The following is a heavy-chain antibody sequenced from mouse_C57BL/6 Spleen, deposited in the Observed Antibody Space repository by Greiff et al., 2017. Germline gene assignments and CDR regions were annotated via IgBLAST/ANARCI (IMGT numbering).Heavy chain of an antibody. CDR1: GYAFSSYW. J-gene: IGHJ3*01. CDR2: IYPGDGDT. V-gene: IGHV1-80*01. CDR3: ARGDYGNYLFAY. Sequence: LVESGAELVKPGASVKISCKASGYAFSSYWMNWVKQRPGKGLEWIGQIYPGDGDTNYNGKFKGKATLTADKSSSTAYMQLSSLTSEDSAVYFCARGDYGNYLFAYWGQGTLVTVSA. D-gene: IGHD2-1*01.